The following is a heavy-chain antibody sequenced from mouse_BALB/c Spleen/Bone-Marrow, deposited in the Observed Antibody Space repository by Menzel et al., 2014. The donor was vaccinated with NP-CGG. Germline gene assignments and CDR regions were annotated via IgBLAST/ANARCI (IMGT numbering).Heavy chain of an antibody. Sequence: VQLQQSGAELARPGASVKMYCKASGYTFTTYTIHWVKQRPGQGLEWIGYINPSSGYANYNQNFKDKATLTADKSSSTAYMQLSSLTSEDSAVYYCTRITTVVRYFDVWGTGTTVTVSS. D-gene: IGHD1-1*01. CDR2: INPSSGYA. V-gene: IGHV1-4*01. J-gene: IGHJ1*03. CDR1: GYTFTTYT. CDR3: TRITTVVRYFDV.